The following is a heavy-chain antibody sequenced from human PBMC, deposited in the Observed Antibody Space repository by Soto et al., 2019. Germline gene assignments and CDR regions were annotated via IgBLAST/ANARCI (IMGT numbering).Heavy chain of an antibody. J-gene: IGHJ3*02. Sequence: SVKVSCKASGGTFSSYAISWVRQAPGQGLEWMGGIIPIFGTANYAQKFQGRVTITADKSTSTAYMELSSLRSEDTAVYYCASRYYYDSSGYYDAFDMWGQGPLMTVSS. CDR3: ASRYYYDSSGYYDAFDM. D-gene: IGHD3-22*01. CDR1: GGTFSSYA. CDR2: IIPIFGTA. V-gene: IGHV1-69*06.